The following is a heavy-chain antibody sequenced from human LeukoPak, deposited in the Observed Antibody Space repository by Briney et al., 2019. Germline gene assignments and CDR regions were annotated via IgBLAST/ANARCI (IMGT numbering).Heavy chain of an antibody. CDR2: IYTRGST. D-gene: IGHD3-22*01. V-gene: IGHV4-4*09. Sequence: SETLSLTCTLSGGSFSSYYWSWIRQPPGRGLEWIWYIYTRGSTNYNPSLTSRVTISMDTSKNQFSLKLSSVTAADTAVYFCARVVTASYYYYSMDVWGKGTTVSVSS. CDR1: GGSFSSYY. CDR3: ARVVTASYYYYSMDV. J-gene: IGHJ6*03.